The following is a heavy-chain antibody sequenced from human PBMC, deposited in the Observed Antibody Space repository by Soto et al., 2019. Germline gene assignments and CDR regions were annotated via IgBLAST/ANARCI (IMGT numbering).Heavy chain of an antibody. D-gene: IGHD4-17*01. J-gene: IGHJ3*02. V-gene: IGHV3-23*01. CDR2: ISASGGST. CDR1: GFTFTTYA. Sequence: EVQLLESGGGLVQPGGSLRLSCAASGFTFTTYAMNWVRQAPGKGLEWVSAISASGGSTYYADSVKGRFTISRDNSMNALYLQMSSLRIEDTAVYYCAHPRGYGVFDAYDIWGQGTTVTVSS. CDR3: AHPRGYGVFDAYDI.